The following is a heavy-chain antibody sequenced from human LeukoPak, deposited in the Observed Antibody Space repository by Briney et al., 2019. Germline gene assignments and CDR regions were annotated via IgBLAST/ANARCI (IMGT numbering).Heavy chain of an antibody. CDR2: IHYSGST. Sequence: SETLSLTCTVSGGSISSSYWNWIRQPPGGGLEWIGDIHYSGSTNYNPSLKSRVTMSVDTSKNQFSLKLRSVTAADTAVYYCTRSTDLLEWLSFDSWGQGTLVTVSS. CDR3: TRSTDLLEWLSFDS. CDR1: GGSISSSY. J-gene: IGHJ4*02. D-gene: IGHD3-3*01. V-gene: IGHV4-59*12.